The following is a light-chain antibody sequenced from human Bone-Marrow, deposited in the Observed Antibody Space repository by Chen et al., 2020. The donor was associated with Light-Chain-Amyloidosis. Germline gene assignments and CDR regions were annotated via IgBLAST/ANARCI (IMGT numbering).Light chain of an antibody. CDR3: SSYTITNTLG. CDR1: SSDVGGDNH. V-gene: IGLV2-14*01. J-gene: IGLJ1*01. CDR2: EVT. Sequence: QSALTQPASVSGSPGQSITISCTGTSSDVGGDNHVSWYQQHPDKAPKLMIYEVTNRPSWVTDRFYGSKSDNTASLTISGLQTEDEADYFCSSYTITNTLGFGSGTRVTVL.